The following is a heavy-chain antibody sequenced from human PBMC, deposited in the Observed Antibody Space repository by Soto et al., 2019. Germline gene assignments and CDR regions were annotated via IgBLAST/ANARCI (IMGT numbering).Heavy chain of an antibody. D-gene: IGHD3-10*01. CDR3: AEYGGAGFDI. V-gene: IGHV3-23*01. CDR2: ISVSGGST. Sequence: AGGSLRPSCAASGFTFSIYAMIWFRQAPGQGLEWVSAISVSGGSTYYADSVKGRFTVSXXXSXXXXXLXXNXXRAXDTAVYYCAEYGGAGFDIWGQGTMVAASS. J-gene: IGHJ3*02. CDR1: GFTFSIYA.